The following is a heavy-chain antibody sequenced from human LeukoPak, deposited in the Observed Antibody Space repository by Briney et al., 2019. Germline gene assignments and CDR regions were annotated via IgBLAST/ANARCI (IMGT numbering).Heavy chain of an antibody. Sequence: GGSLRLSCAAPGFTFSSYAMHWVRQAPGKGLEWVAVISYDGSNKYYADSVKGRFTISRDNSKNTLYLQMNSLRAEDTAVYYCAKVARLVPDYWGQGTLVTVSS. CDR1: GFTFSSYA. CDR2: ISYDGSNK. J-gene: IGHJ4*02. V-gene: IGHV3-30-3*01. D-gene: IGHD6-19*01. CDR3: AKVARLVPDY.